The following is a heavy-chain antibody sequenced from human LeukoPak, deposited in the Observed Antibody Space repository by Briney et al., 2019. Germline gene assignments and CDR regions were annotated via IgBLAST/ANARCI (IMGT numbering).Heavy chain of an antibody. CDR3: ARARSGYSSGWSLYYFDY. J-gene: IGHJ4*02. D-gene: IGHD6-19*01. Sequence: ASVKVSRKASGGTFSSYAISWVRQAPGQGLEWMGRIIPILGIANYAQKFQGRVTITADKSTSTAYMELSSLRSEDTAVYYCARARSGYSSGWSLYYFDYWGQGTLVTVSS. CDR2: IIPILGIA. V-gene: IGHV1-69*04. CDR1: GGTFSSYA.